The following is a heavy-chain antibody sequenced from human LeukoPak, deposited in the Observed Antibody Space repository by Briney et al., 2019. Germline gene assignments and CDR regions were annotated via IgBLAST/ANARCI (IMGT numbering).Heavy chain of an antibody. V-gene: IGHV1-69*05. CDR1: GGTFSSYA. CDR3: ARCAAASSFHTQDY. D-gene: IGHD2-15*01. J-gene: IGHJ4*02. CDR2: IIPIFGTA. Sequence: SVKVSCKASGGTFSSYAISWVRQAPGQGLEWMGGIIPIFGTANYAQKFQGRVTITTDESTSTAYMELSSLRSEDTAVYYCARCAAASSFHTQDYGGQGHRVTVSS.